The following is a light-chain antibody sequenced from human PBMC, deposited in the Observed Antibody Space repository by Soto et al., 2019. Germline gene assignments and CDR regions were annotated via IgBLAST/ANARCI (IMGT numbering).Light chain of an antibody. CDR3: QQYGSSVFT. CDR1: QTVTTNY. Sequence: ETVLTLSPGTLSLSPGETATLSCRASQTVTTNYLAWYQQKPDQAPRLLIYGASSRATGIPDRFSGSGSGTDFTLTISRLEPEDFAVYYCQQYGSSVFTFGQGTKLEIK. V-gene: IGKV3-20*01. CDR2: GAS. J-gene: IGKJ2*01.